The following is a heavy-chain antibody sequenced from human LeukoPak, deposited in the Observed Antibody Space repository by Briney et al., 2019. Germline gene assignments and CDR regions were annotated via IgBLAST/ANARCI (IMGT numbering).Heavy chain of an antibody. CDR2: INPNSGGT. CDR1: GYTFTGYY. V-gene: IGHV1-2*06. CDR3: ARDRWDKGTAIPGGD. J-gene: IGHJ4*02. D-gene: IGHD2-2*02. Sequence: ASVKVSCKASGYTFTGYYMHWVRQAPGQGLEWMGRINPNSGGTNYAQKLQGRVTMTRDTSISAAYMELSRLRSDDTAVYYCARDRWDKGTAIPGGDWGQGTLVTVSS.